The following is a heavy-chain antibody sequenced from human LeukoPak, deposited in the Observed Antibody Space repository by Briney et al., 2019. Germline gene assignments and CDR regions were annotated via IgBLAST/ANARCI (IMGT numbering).Heavy chain of an antibody. D-gene: IGHD3-3*01. V-gene: IGHV3-23*01. J-gene: IGHJ4*02. CDR2: ISGSGGST. CDR3: AKVPYYDFWSGHEFDY. Sequence: GGSLRLYCAASGFTFSSYAMSWVRQAPGKGLEWVSAISGSGGSTYYADSVKGRFTISRDNSKNTLYLQMNSLRAEDTAVYYCAKVPYYDFWSGHEFDYWGQGTLVTVSS. CDR1: GFTFSSYA.